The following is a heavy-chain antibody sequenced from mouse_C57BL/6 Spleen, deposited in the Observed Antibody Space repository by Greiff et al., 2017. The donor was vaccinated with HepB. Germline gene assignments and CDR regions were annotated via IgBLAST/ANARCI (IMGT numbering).Heavy chain of an antibody. Sequence: VQLQQSGAELVKPGASVKLSCKASGYTFTSYWMHWVKQRPGQGLEWIGMIHPNSGSTNYNEKFKSKATLTVDKSSSTAYMQPSSLTSEDSAVYYCARVGIYYYWGQGTSVTVSS. CDR2: IHPNSGST. V-gene: IGHV1-64*01. CDR3: ARVGIYYY. CDR1: GYTFTSYW. J-gene: IGHJ4*01. D-gene: IGHD1-1*01.